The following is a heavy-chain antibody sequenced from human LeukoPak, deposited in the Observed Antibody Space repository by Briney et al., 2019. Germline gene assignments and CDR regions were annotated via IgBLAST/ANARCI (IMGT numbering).Heavy chain of an antibody. CDR1: GGSIRSSAFY. J-gene: IGHJ5*02. Sequence: SETLSLTCAVSGGSIRSSAFYWGWIRQPPGKGLEWIANIYYSGSTYYNPSLKSRVTISVDTSKNRFSLKLNSVTAADTAVYYCARQGGSPDWFDPWGQGTLVTVSS. CDR2: IYYSGST. CDR3: ARQGGSPDWFDP. D-gene: IGHD1-26*01. V-gene: IGHV4-39*01.